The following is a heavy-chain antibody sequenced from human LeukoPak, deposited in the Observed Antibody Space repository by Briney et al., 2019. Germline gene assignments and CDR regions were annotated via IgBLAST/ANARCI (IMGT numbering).Heavy chain of an antibody. CDR3: ARDLVLEGTYDAFDI. Sequence: GRSLRLSCAASGFTFDDYAMHWVRQAPGKGLEWVAVISYDGSNKYYADSVKGRFTISRDNSKNTLYLQMNSLRAEDTAVYYCARDLVLEGTYDAFDIWGQGTMVTVSS. D-gene: IGHD2-8*02. CDR2: ISYDGSNK. CDR1: GFTFDDYA. J-gene: IGHJ3*02. V-gene: IGHV3-30-3*01.